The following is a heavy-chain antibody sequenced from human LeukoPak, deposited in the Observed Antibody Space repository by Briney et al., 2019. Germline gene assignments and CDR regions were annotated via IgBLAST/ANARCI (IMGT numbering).Heavy chain of an antibody. J-gene: IGHJ4*02. Sequence: GGSLRLSCAASGFTFNISAMNCVRQAPGKALEWVSTLSPRGGRTFYSGSVRGRFTISRDNSKNTLYLQMNSLRAEDTAVYYCAKASATAVAGFDYWGQGALVTVSA. CDR3: AKASATAVAGFDY. V-gene: IGHV3-23*01. CDR2: LSPRGGRT. D-gene: IGHD6-19*01. CDR1: GFTFNISA.